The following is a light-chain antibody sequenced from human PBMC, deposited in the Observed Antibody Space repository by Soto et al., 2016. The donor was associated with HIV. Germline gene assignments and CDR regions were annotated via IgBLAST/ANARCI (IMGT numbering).Light chain of an antibody. Sequence: SYELTQSPSVSVSPGQTASITCSGNKLGDKYACWYQQKPGQSPVLVIYQDDKRPSGIPELFSGSNSGNTATLTISGTQTMDEADYYCQAWDSGTAVFGGGTKLTVL. CDR2: QDD. CDR3: QAWDSGTAV. J-gene: IGLJ2*01. CDR1: KLGDKY. V-gene: IGLV3-1*01.